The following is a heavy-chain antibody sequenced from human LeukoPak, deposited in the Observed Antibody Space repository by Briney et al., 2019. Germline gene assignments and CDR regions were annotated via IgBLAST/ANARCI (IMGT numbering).Heavy chain of an antibody. CDR2: VSTGSNYI. J-gene: IGHJ3*02. Sequence: GGSLRLSCTASGFTFSSYSLNWVRQAPGKGLEWVSSVSTGSNYIYYADSVKGRFTISRDNDKNSLYLQMNSLRAEDTAVYYCARDHYWLEYCSDGVCQDTFDIWGQGTMVSVSS. CDR1: GFTFSSYS. CDR3: ARDHYWLEYCSDGVCQDTFDI. V-gene: IGHV3-21*01. D-gene: IGHD2-8*01.